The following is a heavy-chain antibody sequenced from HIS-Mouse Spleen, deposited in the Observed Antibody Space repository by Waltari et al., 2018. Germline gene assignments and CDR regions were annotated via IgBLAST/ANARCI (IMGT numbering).Heavy chain of an antibody. CDR1: GFTFSSLG. V-gene: IGHV3-30*18. D-gene: IGHD6-19*01. CDR2: ISYDGSNK. Sequence: QVQLVDAGGGVVQPGRSLRLSCAAPGFTFSSLGMHWVRQAPGKGLEWVAVISYDGSNKYYADSVKGRFTISRDNSKNTLYLQMNSLRAEDTAVYYCAKASSGWLDYWGQGTLVTVSS. CDR3: AKASSGWLDY. J-gene: IGHJ4*02.